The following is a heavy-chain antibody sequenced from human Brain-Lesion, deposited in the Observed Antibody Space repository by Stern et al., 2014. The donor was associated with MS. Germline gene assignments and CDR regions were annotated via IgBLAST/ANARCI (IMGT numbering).Heavy chain of an antibody. Sequence: VQLVESGAEVKKPGASVKVSCKTSGYIFTGYYIHWVRQAPGQGLEWMAWVNPNTGGPKYAKKFQGRGTMSRDTSISTAYVELSSLTSDDTAVYYCARDQRGITIFGVVTDYYYLGMDVWGQGTTVTVSS. J-gene: IGHJ6*02. CDR1: GYIFTGYY. V-gene: IGHV1-2*02. CDR2: VNPNTGGP. CDR3: ARDQRGITIFGVVTDYYYLGMDV. D-gene: IGHD3-3*01.